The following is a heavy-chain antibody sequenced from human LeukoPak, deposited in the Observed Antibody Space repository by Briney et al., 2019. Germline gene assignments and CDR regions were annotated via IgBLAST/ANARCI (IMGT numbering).Heavy chain of an antibody. D-gene: IGHD1-26*01. CDR3: ARDSLGAGTVGATSGY. Sequence: SETLSLTCTVSGGSISTSNYYWGWIRQPPGKGLEWIGNIFYSGSTYYSPSLKSRVTISLDTSRNQFSLKLNSVTAADTAVYYCARDSLGAGTVGATSGYWGQGTLVTVSS. V-gene: IGHV4-39*02. CDR2: IFYSGST. CDR1: GGSISTSNYY. J-gene: IGHJ4*02.